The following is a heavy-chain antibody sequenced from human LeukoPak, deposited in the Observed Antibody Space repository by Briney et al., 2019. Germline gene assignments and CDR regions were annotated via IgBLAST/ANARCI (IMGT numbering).Heavy chain of an antibody. CDR3: ARQFSY. CDR2: INHSGST. V-gene: IGHV4-34*01. D-gene: IGHD5-24*01. Sequence: SETLSLTCAVYGGSFSGYYWSWIRQPPGKGLEWTGEINHSGSTNYNPSLKSRVTISVDTSKNQFSLKLSSVTAADTAVYYCARQFSYWGQGTLVTVSS. J-gene: IGHJ4*02. CDR1: GGSFSGYY.